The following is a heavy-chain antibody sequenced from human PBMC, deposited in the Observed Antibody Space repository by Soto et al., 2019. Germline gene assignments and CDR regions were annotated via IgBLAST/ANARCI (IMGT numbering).Heavy chain of an antibody. Sequence: EVQLLESRGGLVQPGGSLRLSCSASGFTFTSYAMSWVRQAPGKGLEWVSGISGSGGDTKSADSVKGRFTISRDNFKIMLYLEMNSLRADDPVVYYCARLDFWTLYIAGVDSWGQGSLVTVSS. J-gene: IGHJ4*02. CDR1: GFTFTSYA. CDR2: ISGSGGDT. D-gene: IGHD3-3*01. V-gene: IGHV3-23*01. CDR3: ARLDFWTLYIAGVDS.